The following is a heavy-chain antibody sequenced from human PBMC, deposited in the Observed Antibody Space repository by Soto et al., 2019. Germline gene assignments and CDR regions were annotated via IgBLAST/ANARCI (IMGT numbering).Heavy chain of an antibody. CDR1: GGSFSGYY. Sequence: SETLSLTCAVYGGSFSGYYWSWIRQPPGKGLEWIGEINHSGSTNYNPSLKSRVTISVDTSKNQFSLKLSSVTAADTAVYYCARGRDTARTYYYYGMDVWGQGTTVTV. CDR3: ARGRDTARTYYYYGMDV. CDR2: INHSGST. J-gene: IGHJ6*02. D-gene: IGHD5-18*01. V-gene: IGHV4-34*01.